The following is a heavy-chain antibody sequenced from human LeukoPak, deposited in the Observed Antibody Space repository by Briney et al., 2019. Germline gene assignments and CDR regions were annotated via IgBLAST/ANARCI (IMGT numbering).Heavy chain of an antibody. D-gene: IGHD1-14*01. CDR3: AKSVTAPRSDLNWFDL. V-gene: IGHV3-43*02. Sequence: GWSLRLSCAASGFTFDDYAMHWVRQAPGKGREWVSLISGDGGSKYYADSVKGRFTISRDNSKNSLYLQMNSLRTEDTALYYCAKSVTAPRSDLNWFDLWGQGTLVTVSS. CDR1: GFTFDDYA. CDR2: ISGDGGSK. J-gene: IGHJ5*02.